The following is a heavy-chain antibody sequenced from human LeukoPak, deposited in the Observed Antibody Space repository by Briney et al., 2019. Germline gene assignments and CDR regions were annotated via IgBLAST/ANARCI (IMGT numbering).Heavy chain of an antibody. CDR3: AREGAVPGIDP. CDR2: ISHSGTT. Sequence: SETLSLTCAVSGYSITSGFSWGWIRQPPGKGLEWIGTISHSGTTDYKSTLESRLTISMDASKNLFSLRLTSVTAADTAVYYCAREGAVPGIDPWGQGTLVTVSS. CDR1: GYSITSGFS. J-gene: IGHJ5*02. D-gene: IGHD3-16*01. V-gene: IGHV4-38-2*02.